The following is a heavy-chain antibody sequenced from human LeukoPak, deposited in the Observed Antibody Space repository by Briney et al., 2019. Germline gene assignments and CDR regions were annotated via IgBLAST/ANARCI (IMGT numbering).Heavy chain of an antibody. D-gene: IGHD3-22*01. J-gene: IGHJ3*02. CDR2: IYYSGST. V-gene: IGHV4-30-4*08. Sequence: PSQTLSLTCTVSGGSISSGDYYWSWIRQPPGKGLEWIGYIYYSGSTYYNPSLKSRVTISVDTSKNQFSLKLSSVTAADTAVYYCARVTMTPGGGAFDIWGQGTTVTVSS. CDR1: GGSISSGDYY. CDR3: ARVTMTPGGGAFDI.